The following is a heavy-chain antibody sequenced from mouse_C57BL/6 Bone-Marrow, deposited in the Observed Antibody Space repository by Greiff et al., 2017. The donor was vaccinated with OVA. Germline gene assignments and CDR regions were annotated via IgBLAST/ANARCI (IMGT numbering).Heavy chain of an antibody. Sequence: QVQLQQSGAELVRPGASVKLSCKASGYTFTDYYINWVKQRPGQGLEWIARIYPGSGNTYYNEKFKGKATLTAEKSSSTAYMQLSSLTSEDSAVYFCARLITTVYFDYWGQGTTLTVSS. CDR2: IYPGSGNT. D-gene: IGHD1-1*01. J-gene: IGHJ2*01. CDR1: GYTFTDYY. CDR3: ARLITTVYFDY. V-gene: IGHV1-76*01.